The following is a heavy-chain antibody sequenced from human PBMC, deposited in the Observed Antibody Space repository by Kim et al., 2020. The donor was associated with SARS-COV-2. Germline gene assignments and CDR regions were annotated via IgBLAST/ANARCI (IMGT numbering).Heavy chain of an antibody. J-gene: IGHJ4*02. CDR1: GGTFSSYA. D-gene: IGHD4-17*01. V-gene: IGHV1-69*13. Sequence: SVKVSCKASGGTFSSYAISWVRQAPGQGLEWMGGIIPIFGTANYAQKFQGRVTITADESTSTAYMELSSLRSEDTAVYYCARDRNEAGGDDLFKRHDYGDYVFDYWGQGTLVTVSS. CDR3: ARDRNEAGGDDLFKRHDYGDYVFDY. CDR2: IIPIFGTA.